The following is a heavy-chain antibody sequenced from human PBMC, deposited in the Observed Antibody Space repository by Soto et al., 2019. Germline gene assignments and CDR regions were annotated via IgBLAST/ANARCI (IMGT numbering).Heavy chain of an antibody. Sequence: QLQLQESGPGLVKPSETLSLTCTVSGGSISSNRYYWGRMRQPPGKEREWIGSICYSGRSYYNPSLNSPDTTSVDTSKNRFYPELRAVTAADTAVYDCVIHRGYRYGFGYYGSGPMGYWLQGTLVTVSA. CDR3: VIHRGYRYGFGYYGSGPMGY. CDR2: ICYSGRS. CDR1: GGSISSNRYY. J-gene: IGHJ4*02. D-gene: IGHD3-10*01. V-gene: IGHV4-39*01.